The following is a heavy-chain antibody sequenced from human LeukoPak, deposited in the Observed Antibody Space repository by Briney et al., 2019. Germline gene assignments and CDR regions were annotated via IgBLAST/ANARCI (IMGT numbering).Heavy chain of an antibody. CDR2: INHSGDT. J-gene: IGHJ4*02. CDR1: GGSLSGYY. CDR3: ARRGRGYSYGRPFDY. V-gene: IGHV4-34*01. D-gene: IGHD5-18*01. Sequence: SETLSLTCVASGGSLSGYYWSWIRQPPGKGLEWIGEINHSGDTNYNPSLKSRVTILVDTSRNQFSLKLTSVTAADTAVYHCARRGRGYSYGRPFDYWGLGTLVTVSS.